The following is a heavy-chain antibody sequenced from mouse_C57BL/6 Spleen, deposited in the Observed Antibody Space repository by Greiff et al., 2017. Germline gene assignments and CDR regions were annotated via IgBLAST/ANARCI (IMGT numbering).Heavy chain of an antibody. CDR1: GYSITSGYY. CDR3: AREGDWFAY. CDR2: ISYDGSN. V-gene: IGHV3-6*01. Sequence: EVKLVESGPGLVKPSQSLSLTCSVTGYSITSGYYWNWIRQFPGNKLEWMGYISYDGSNNYNPSLKNRISITRDTSKNQFFLKLNSVTTEDTATYYCAREGDWFAYWGQGTLVTVSA. J-gene: IGHJ3*01.